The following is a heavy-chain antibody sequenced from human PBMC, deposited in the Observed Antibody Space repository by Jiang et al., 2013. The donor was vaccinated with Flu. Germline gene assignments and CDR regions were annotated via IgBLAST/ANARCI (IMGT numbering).Heavy chain of an antibody. D-gene: IGHD4-11*01. Sequence: LSCTASGFTFSSYAMHWVRQAPGKGLEWVAVISYDGSNKYYADSVKGRFTISRDNSKNTLYLQMHSLGTEDTAVYYCARWEVTTGFDYWGQGTLVTVSS. V-gene: IGHV3-30-3*01. J-gene: IGHJ4*02. CDR1: GFTFSSYA. CDR3: ARWEVTTGFDY. CDR2: ISYDGSNK.